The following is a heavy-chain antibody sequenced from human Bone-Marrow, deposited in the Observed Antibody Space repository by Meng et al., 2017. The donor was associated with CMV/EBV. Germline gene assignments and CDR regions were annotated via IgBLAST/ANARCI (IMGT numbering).Heavy chain of an antibody. CDR3: VRLSGPSLNF. CDR2: IYWDDDR. J-gene: IGHJ4*02. Sequence: LTCTFSGFSLSTSGVGLTCIRQPPGKALEWLTLIYWDDDRRYSPALQSRLTITKDTSKNQVVLTMTNMDPVDTATYYCVRLSGPSLNFWGQGTLVTVSS. CDR1: GFSLSTSGVG. D-gene: IGHD3-10*01. V-gene: IGHV2-5*02.